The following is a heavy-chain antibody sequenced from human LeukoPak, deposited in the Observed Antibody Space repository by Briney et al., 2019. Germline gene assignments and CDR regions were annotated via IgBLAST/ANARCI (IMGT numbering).Heavy chain of an antibody. CDR1: GFTFNTNP. J-gene: IGHJ4*02. CDR3: TKTTRPLGALDH. V-gene: IGHV3-23*01. D-gene: IGHD1-26*01. Sequence: GGSLRLSCAASGFTFNTNPMNWVRQAPGKGLEWVSGISDTGGDTKSADSVKGRFTISRDNSKNTLYLQMNSLRDDDTALYYCTKTTRPLGALDHWGQGTLVTVSS. CDR2: ISDTGGDT.